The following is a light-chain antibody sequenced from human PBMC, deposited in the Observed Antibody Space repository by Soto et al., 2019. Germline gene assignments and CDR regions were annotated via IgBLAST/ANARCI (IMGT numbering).Light chain of an antibody. Sequence: EIVMPQSPGTLSLSPVGRATPSWRASQGVSNNYLDWYQQKPGQAPRLLIDGASNRATGIPYRFSGSGSGTDFTLTISKLEPEDSAVYYCQQYGSSGKFGQGTKVDIK. J-gene: IGKJ1*01. CDR3: QQYGSSGK. CDR1: QGVSNNY. CDR2: GAS. V-gene: IGKV3-20*01.